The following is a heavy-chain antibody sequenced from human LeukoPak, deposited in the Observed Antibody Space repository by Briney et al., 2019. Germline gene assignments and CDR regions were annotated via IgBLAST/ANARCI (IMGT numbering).Heavy chain of an antibody. V-gene: IGHV4-31*03. Sequence: SQTLSLTCTVSGGSISSGGYYWSWIRQHPGKGLEWIGYIYYSGSTYYNPSLKSRVTISVDTSKNQFSLKLSSVTAADTAAYYCARGMSLGIDYWGQGTLVTVSS. CDR2: IYYSGST. CDR3: ARGMSLGIDY. CDR1: GGSISSGGYY. J-gene: IGHJ4*02.